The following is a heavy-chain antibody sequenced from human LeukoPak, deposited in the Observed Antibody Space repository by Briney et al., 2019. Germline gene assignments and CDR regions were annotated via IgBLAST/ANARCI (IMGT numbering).Heavy chain of an antibody. Sequence: GGSLRLSCAAPGFIVSDNYMSWVRQAPGTGLEWVSVMYGAGNTDYADSVKGRFTISRDNSKNTLYLQMNSLRADDTAVYFCARGGDYFDNWRQGTLVTVSS. CDR1: GFIVSDNY. J-gene: IGHJ4*02. V-gene: IGHV3-53*01. D-gene: IGHD3-10*01. CDR2: MYGAGNT. CDR3: ARGGDYFDN.